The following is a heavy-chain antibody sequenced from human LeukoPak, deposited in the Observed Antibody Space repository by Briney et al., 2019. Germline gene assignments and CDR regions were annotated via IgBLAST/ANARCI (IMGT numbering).Heavy chain of an antibody. CDR3: ARQPPSGYDVAYDI. CDR2: IYPGDSDT. V-gene: IGHV5-51*01. CDR1: GYRFTSYW. D-gene: IGHD5-12*01. Sequence: GESLQISCQGSGYRFTSYWIGWVRQMPGKGLEWMGIIYPGDSDTRYSPSFQGQVTISADKSISTAYVQWSSLKASDTAMYYCARQPPSGYDVAYDIWGQGTMVTVSS. J-gene: IGHJ3*02.